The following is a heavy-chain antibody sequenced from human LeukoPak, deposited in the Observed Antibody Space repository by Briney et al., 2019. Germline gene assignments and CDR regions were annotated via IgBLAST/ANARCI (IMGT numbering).Heavy chain of an antibody. Sequence: ASVKVSCKASGYTLTGYYMHWVRLAPGQGLEWMGWINPSSGDTNCAQKFQGRVTMTRDTSISTAYMELSRLRSDDTAVYYCALIGTTSDYWGQGTLVTVSS. CDR3: ALIGTTSDY. CDR2: INPSSGDT. J-gene: IGHJ4*02. D-gene: IGHD1-7*01. V-gene: IGHV1-2*02. CDR1: GYTLTGYY.